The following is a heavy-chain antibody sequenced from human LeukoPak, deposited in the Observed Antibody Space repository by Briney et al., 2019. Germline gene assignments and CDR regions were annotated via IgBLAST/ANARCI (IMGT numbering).Heavy chain of an antibody. J-gene: IGHJ4*02. Sequence: SETLSLTCAVYGGSFSGYYWSWIRQPPGKGLEWIGEINHSGSTNYNPSLKSRVTISVDTSKNQFSLKLSSVTAADTAVYYCARLIFSGYDEGYGYWGQGTLVTVSS. CDR1: GGSFSGYY. D-gene: IGHD5-12*01. CDR2: INHSGST. V-gene: IGHV4-34*01. CDR3: ARLIFSGYDEGYGY.